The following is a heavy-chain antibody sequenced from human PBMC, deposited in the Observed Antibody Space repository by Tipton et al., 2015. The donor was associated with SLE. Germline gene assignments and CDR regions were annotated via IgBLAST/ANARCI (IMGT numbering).Heavy chain of an antibody. V-gene: IGHV4-39*01. Sequence: TLSLTCSVSGASISSSGYYWGWIRQPPGKGLEWIGSIYYSGSTYYNPSLKSRVAISVDTSKNQFSLKLSSVTAADTAVYYCARREWLRPRGAFDIWGQGTMVTVSS. CDR2: IYYSGST. D-gene: IGHD5-12*01. CDR3: ARREWLRPRGAFDI. CDR1: GASISSSGYY. J-gene: IGHJ3*02.